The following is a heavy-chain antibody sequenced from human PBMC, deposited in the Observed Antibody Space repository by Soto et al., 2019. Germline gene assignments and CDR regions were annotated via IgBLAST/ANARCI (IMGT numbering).Heavy chain of an antibody. Sequence: EVQLLESGGGLVQPGGSLRLSCVASGFTFKNYDMSWVRQAPGKGLEWVSGISGSGAITYYADSVRGRFTISRDNSKNTLYLQLNSLGAEDTAIYYCAKDRQFRSYYESAGHYNNRGQGTLVTVSS. CDR1: GFTFKNYD. D-gene: IGHD3-9*01. J-gene: IGHJ4*02. CDR3: AKDRQFRSYYESAGHYNN. CDR2: ISGSGAIT. V-gene: IGHV3-23*01.